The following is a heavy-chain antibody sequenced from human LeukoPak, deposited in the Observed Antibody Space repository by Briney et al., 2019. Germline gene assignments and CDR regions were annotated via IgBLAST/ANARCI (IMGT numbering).Heavy chain of an antibody. J-gene: IGHJ4*02. D-gene: IGHD1-26*01. CDR1: GXTFSNAA. CDR2: VKRKTDGGTT. CDR3: TTGYSGNYA. Sequence: GGSLRLSCAASGXTFSNAAMGWIRQAPGKGLEWVGHVKRKTDGGTTDYAAPVKGRFTISRDDSQNTLYLQMNSLKTEDTAVYYCTTGYSGNYAGGQGTLVTVSS. V-gene: IGHV3-15*01.